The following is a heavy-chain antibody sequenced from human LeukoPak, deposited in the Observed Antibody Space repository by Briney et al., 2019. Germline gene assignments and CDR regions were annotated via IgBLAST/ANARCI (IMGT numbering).Heavy chain of an antibody. CDR3: AREIGLLLSYYYTMDV. V-gene: IGHV3-30-3*01. J-gene: IGHJ6*02. CDR1: GFTFSSYA. CDR2: ISYDGSNK. D-gene: IGHD2-21*01. Sequence: PGGSLRLSCAAPGFTFSSYAMHWVRQAPGKGLEWVAVISYDGSNKYYADSVKGRFTISRDNSKNTLYLQMNSLRAEDTAVYYCAREIGLLLSYYYTMDVWGQGTTVTVSS.